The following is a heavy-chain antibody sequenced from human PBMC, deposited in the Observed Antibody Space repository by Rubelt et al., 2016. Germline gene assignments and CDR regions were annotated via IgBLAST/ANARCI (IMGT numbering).Heavy chain of an antibody. CDR3: ARDTAALRTYYYGMDV. D-gene: IGHD4-17*01. CDR2: IYYSGST. Sequence: QLQLQESGPGLVKPSETLSLTCTVSGGSISSSSYYWGWIRQPPGKGLEWIGSIYYSGSTYYNPALKSRVNIAVDTGKSQFSLKLSSVTAAETAVYYCARDTAALRTYYYGMDVWGQGTTVTVSS. V-gene: IGHV4-39*07. CDR1: GGSISSSSYY. J-gene: IGHJ6*02.